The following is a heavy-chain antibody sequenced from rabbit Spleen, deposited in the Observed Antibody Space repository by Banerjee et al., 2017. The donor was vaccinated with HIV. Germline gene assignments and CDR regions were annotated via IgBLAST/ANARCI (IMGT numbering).Heavy chain of an antibody. CDR1: GFSFSGAYY. D-gene: IGHD8-1*01. V-gene: IGHV1S45*01. CDR2: IAGSSSGFT. J-gene: IGHJ6*01. Sequence: QEQLEESGGDLVKPEGSLTLTCTASGFSFSGAYYMCWVRQTPGKGLEWISCIAGSSSGFTYSATWASGRFTISKTSSTTVTLQMTSLTAADTATYFCARDGAGGSYFALWGPGTLVTVS. CDR3: ARDGAGGSYFAL.